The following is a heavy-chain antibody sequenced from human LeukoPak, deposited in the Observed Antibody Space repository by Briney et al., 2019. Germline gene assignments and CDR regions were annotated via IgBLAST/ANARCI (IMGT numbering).Heavy chain of an antibody. D-gene: IGHD1-26*01. V-gene: IGHV4-34*01. CDR1: GGSFSGYY. J-gene: IGHJ6*02. CDR2: INHSGST. Sequence: SETLSLTCAVYGGSFSGYYWSWIRQPPGKGLEWIGEINHSGSTNYNPSLKSRVTISVDTSKNQFSLKLSSVTAADTAVYYCARGYSPDGMDVWGQGTTVTVSS. CDR3: ARGYSPDGMDV.